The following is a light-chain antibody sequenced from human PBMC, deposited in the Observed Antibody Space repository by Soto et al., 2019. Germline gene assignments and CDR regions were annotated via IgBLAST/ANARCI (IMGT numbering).Light chain of an antibody. CDR3: MQALQSWT. Sequence: DVVMTQSPLSLPVTPGEPASISCRSSQILLHSNGYNYLDWYLQKPGQSPQLLIYLGSNRSSGVPGRFSGSGSGTDFTLKISRVEAEDVGVYYCMQALQSWTFGQGTKVDIK. CDR1: QILLHSNGYNY. CDR2: LGS. J-gene: IGKJ1*01. V-gene: IGKV2-28*01.